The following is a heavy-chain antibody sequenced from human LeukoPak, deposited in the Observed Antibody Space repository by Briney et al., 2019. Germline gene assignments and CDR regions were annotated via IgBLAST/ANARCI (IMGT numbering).Heavy chain of an antibody. D-gene: IGHD1-14*01. Sequence: ASAKVSCKASGYTFTSYYMHWVRQAPGQGLEWMGIINPSGGDTSYAQKFQGRLTMTRDTSTNTVYMELTSLRSEDTAVYYCAREVMDNLRFDYWGQGTLVTVSS. V-gene: IGHV1-46*01. J-gene: IGHJ4*02. CDR1: GYTFTSYY. CDR3: AREVMDNLRFDY. CDR2: INPSGGDT.